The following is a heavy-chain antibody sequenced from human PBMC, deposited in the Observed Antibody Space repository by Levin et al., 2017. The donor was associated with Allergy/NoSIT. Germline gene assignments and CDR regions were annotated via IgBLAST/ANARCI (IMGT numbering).Heavy chain of an antibody. D-gene: IGHD1-14*01. CDR2: ISPYNGDT. V-gene: IGHV1-18*01. CDR1: GYTFTFYG. J-gene: IGHJ3*02. CDR3: AREMAETAADTFDI. Sequence: GESLKISCKASGYTFTFYGLTWVRQAPGQGLEWMGWISPYNGDTKYGQNFQGRVTMTADTSTSTAYMELRSLRLDDTAIYYCAREMAETAADTFDIWGQGTMVTVSS.